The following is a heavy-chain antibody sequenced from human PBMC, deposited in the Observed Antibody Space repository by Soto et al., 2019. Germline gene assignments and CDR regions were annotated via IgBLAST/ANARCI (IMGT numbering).Heavy chain of an antibody. CDR1: GGSVSSGSYY. Sequence: PSETLSLTCTVSGGSVSSGSYYWSWIRQPPGKGLEWIGYIYYSGSTNYNPSLKSRVTISVDTSKNQFSLKLSSVTAADTAVYYCARDRGLPRHFAYWGQGTLVTVSS. V-gene: IGHV4-61*01. CDR2: IYYSGST. CDR3: ARDRGLPRHFAY. D-gene: IGHD3-10*01. J-gene: IGHJ4*02.